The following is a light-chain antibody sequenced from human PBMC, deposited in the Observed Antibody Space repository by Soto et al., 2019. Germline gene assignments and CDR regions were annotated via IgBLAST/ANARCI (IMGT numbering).Light chain of an antibody. Sequence: DLQMTQSPSSLSASVGEKVTITCRASQAISNSLAWDHQRPGEAPKLLVYAASTLQTGVSSRFSGGGSGTHFTLTIDSLQPGDVGAYYCQKCDSAPRTFGRGTTVEI. CDR3: QKCDSAPRT. V-gene: IGKV1-27*01. CDR2: AAS. J-gene: IGKJ1*01. CDR1: QAISNS.